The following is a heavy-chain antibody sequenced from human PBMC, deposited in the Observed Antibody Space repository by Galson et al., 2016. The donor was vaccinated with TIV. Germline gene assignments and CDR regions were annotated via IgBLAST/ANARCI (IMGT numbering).Heavy chain of an antibody. CDR3: SSASHLVPTVHHY. CDR2: INPAVGLI. V-gene: IGHV1-69*04. CDR1: GGTFSSYD. Sequence: SVKVSCKASGGTFSSYDISWLRQIPGQGFEWMGRINPAVGLIKYAERFQGRFTITAAYMELSSLRSEDTAVYYCSSASHLVPTVHHYWGQGTLVTVS. J-gene: IGHJ4*02. D-gene: IGHD3-3*02.